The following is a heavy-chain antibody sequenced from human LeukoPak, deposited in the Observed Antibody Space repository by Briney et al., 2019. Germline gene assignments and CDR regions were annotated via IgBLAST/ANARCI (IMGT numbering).Heavy chain of an antibody. CDR2: INPSGGST. CDR3: ARDKWDGSGSCYLLDY. V-gene: IGHV1-46*01. Sequence: ASVKVSCKASGYTFTSYYMHWVRQAPGQGLEWMGIINPSGGSTSYAQKFQGRVTMTRDTSTSTVYMELSSLRSEDTAVYYCARDKWDGSGSCYLLDYWGQGTLVTVSS. CDR1: GYTFTSYY. J-gene: IGHJ4*02. D-gene: IGHD3-10*01.